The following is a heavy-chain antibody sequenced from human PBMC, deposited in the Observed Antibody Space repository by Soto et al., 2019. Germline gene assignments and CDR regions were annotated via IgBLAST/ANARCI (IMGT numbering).Heavy chain of an antibody. CDR1: GYSLSDLS. CDR2: LDAEDGET. D-gene: IGHD2-2*01. J-gene: IGHJ4*02. Sequence: ASVKVSCKVSGYSLSDLSIHWVRQAPGKGLEWMGGLDAEDGETIYAQKLQGRGTMAEDTSTDTAYMELSSLTSEDTAMYYCATLPRTIERTPAAIWSFDSWGQGTLVTVSS. V-gene: IGHV1-24*01. CDR3: ATLPRTIERTPAAIWSFDS.